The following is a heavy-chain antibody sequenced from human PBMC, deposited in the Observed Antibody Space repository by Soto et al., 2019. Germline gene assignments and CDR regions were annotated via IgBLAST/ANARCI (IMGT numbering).Heavy chain of an antibody. V-gene: IGHV3-30-3*01. CDR1: GFPCSSYS. Sequence: PGGSQRLSSAASGFPCSSYSMHWVRQAPGKGLEWVAVISYDGSNKYHADSVKGRFTISRDNSKNTVYLQMNSLRPEDTAVYYCARVTVSSTYRDYYYGMDVWGQGTTVTVSS. CDR2: ISYDGSNK. CDR3: ARVTVSSTYRDYYYGMDV. J-gene: IGHJ6*02. D-gene: IGHD6-6*01.